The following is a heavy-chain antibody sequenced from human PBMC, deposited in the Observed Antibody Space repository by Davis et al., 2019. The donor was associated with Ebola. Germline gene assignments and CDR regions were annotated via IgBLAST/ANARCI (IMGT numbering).Heavy chain of an antibody. Sequence: SVKVSCKASRGTFSSYAISWVRQPPGQGLEWMGGIIPIFGTANYAQKFQGRVTITADKSTSTAYMELSSLRSEDTAVYYCARAGYCSSTSCQRYYYYYGMDVWGQGTTVTVSS. CDR2: IIPIFGTA. CDR1: RGTFSSYA. CDR3: ARAGYCSSTSCQRYYYYYGMDV. D-gene: IGHD2-2*03. V-gene: IGHV1-69*06. J-gene: IGHJ6*02.